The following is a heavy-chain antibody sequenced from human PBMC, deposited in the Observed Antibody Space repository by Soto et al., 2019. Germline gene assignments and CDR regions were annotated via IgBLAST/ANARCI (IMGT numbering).Heavy chain of an antibody. CDR3: VRDQKYFRVNGNWFDS. V-gene: IGHV1-18*04. CDR2: VSGNNGAS. Sequence: QVQLMQSGTEVKKPGASVTVSCKASGYTSADFGISWVRQAPGQGLEWMGWVSGNNGASNPAPKVQGRITMTLDTSTGVSYMVLRSLRSDDTAIHYCVRDQKYFRVNGNWFDSWGQGTLVSVSS. CDR1: GYTSADFG. J-gene: IGHJ5*01. D-gene: IGHD2-2*01.